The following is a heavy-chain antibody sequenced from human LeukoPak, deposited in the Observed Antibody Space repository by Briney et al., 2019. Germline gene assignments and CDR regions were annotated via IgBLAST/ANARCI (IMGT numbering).Heavy chain of an antibody. J-gene: IGHJ5*02. V-gene: IGHV3-74*01. CDR1: GFTFSSYW. CDR3: ARVSWDIVVVPAAISFWFDP. Sequence: GGSLRLSCAASGFTFSSYWMHWVRQAPGKGLVWVSRINTDGSSTSYADSVKGRFTISRDNAKNTLYLQMNSLRAEDTAVYYCARVSWDIVVVPAAISFWFDPWGQGTLVTVSS. D-gene: IGHD2-2*02. CDR2: INTDGSST.